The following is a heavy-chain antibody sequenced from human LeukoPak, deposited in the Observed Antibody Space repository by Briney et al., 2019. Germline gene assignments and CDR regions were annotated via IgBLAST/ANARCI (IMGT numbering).Heavy chain of an antibody. D-gene: IGHD6-19*01. CDR3: ARDDFGSGSLFDY. CDR2: IWYDESKR. V-gene: IGHV3-33*08. CDR1: GFTFSSYR. Sequence: GGSLRLSCAASGFTFSSYRMSWVRQAPGKGLEWVAVIWYDESKRYYADSVKGRFTISRDNSKNTLYLQMNSLRAEDTAVYYCARDDFGSGSLFDYWGQGTLVTVSS. J-gene: IGHJ4*02.